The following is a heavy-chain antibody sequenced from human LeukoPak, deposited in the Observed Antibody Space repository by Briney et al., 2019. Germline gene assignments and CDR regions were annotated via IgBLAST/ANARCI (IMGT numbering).Heavy chain of an antibody. Sequence: SETLSLTCTVSGGSISSGGYYWSWIRQHPGKGLEWIGYIYYSGSTYYNPSLKSRVTISVDTSKNQFSLKLSSVTAADTAVYYCARAPSSDDAFDIWGQGTTVTVSS. J-gene: IGHJ3*02. V-gene: IGHV4-31*03. D-gene: IGHD3-22*01. CDR1: GGSISSGGYY. CDR3: ARAPSSDDAFDI. CDR2: IYYSGST.